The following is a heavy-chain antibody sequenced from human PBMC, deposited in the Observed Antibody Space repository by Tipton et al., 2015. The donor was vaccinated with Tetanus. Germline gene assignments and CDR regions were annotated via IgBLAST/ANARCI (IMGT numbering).Heavy chain of an antibody. D-gene: IGHD3-9*01. J-gene: IGHJ6*02. CDR2: IYPGDSDT. V-gene: IGHV5-51*01. Sequence: QLVQSGAEVKKPGESLRISCKGSGYRFTDYWIGWVRQMPGKGLEWMGIIYPGDSDTRYSPSFQGQVTISVDKSINTACLQWSSLKASDTAMYYCARLDFKWFLDYYYGVDVWGQGTTVTASS. CDR1: GYRFTDYW. CDR3: ARLDFKWFLDYYYGVDV.